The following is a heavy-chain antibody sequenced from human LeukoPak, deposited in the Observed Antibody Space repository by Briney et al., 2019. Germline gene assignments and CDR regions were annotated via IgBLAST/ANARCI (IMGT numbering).Heavy chain of an antibody. Sequence: GGSLRLSCAASGYTFSSNWMTWVRQAPGKGLEWVASIKEDGSEKHYVDSVKGRLTISRDNAKNSLYLQMNSLRVEDTALYYCSRDVGRRELDWGQGTLVTVSS. CDR2: IKEDGSEK. V-gene: IGHV3-7*04. D-gene: IGHD1-26*01. CDR1: GYTFSSNW. CDR3: SRDVGRRELD. J-gene: IGHJ4*02.